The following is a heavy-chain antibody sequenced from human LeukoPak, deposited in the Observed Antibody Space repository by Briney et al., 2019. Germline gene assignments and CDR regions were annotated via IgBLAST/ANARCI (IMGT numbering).Heavy chain of an antibody. D-gene: IGHD6-13*01. V-gene: IGHV3-23*01. J-gene: IGHJ4*02. CDR2: ITGSGSNA. CDR3: AKSMGSSSAYRFEY. CDR1: GFTFDSFA. Sequence: GGSLRLSCAASGFTFDSFAMNWVRQAPGKGLEGVSTITGSGSNAYYADSVKGRFTISRDNSKNTLYLQMNSLSSEDTAVYYCAKSMGSSSAYRFEYWGQGTLVTVSS.